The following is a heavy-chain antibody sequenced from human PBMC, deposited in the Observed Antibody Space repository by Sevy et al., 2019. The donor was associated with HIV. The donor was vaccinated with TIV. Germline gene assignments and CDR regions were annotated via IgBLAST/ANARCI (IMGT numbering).Heavy chain of an antibody. J-gene: IGHJ4*02. CDR2: ISSSGSTI. D-gene: IGHD6-19*01. V-gene: IGHV3-11*01. CDR3: ARARTSSGWPTGY. Sequence: GGSLRLSCAASGFTFSDYYMSWIRQAPGKGLEWVSYISSSGSTIYYADSVKGRLTISRDNAKNSLYLQMNSLSAEDTAVYYCARARTSSGWPTGYWGQGTLVTVSS. CDR1: GFTFSDYY.